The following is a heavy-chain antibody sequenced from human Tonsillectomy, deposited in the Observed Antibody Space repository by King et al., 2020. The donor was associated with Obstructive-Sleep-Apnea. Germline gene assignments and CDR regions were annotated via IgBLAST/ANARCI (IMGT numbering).Heavy chain of an antibody. CDR3: AVGADPYYYYAMDV. V-gene: IGHV1-69*10. Sequence: VQLVESGAEVKKPGSSVKVSCKASGGTFSSYGISWVRQAPGQGLEWMGGIIPIAGLPNYAQKFQGRVTITADKSTSTAYMELSSLRSEDTAVYYCAVGADPYYYYAMDVWGQGTTVTVSS. J-gene: IGHJ6*02. CDR2: IIPIAGLP. D-gene: IGHD1-26*01. CDR1: GGTFSSYG.